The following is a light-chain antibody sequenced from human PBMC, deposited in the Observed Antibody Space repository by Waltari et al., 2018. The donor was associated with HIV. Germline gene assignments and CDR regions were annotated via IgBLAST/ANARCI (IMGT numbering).Light chain of an antibody. Sequence: ILLTQTPFLLSVTPGQPASISCNSSQSLLHTDGKTYLSWYLQKPGQPPQLLIYEVSNRFSALPDRFSGSGSGTNFTLKISRVEAEDVGVYFCMQSIDFPQITFGPGTKLDIK. V-gene: IGKV2D-29*01. CDR1: QSLLHTDGKTY. CDR2: EVS. J-gene: IGKJ3*01. CDR3: MQSIDFPQIT.